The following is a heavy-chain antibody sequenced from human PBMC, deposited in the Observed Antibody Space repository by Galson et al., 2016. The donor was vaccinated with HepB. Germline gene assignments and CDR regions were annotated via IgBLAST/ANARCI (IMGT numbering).Heavy chain of an antibody. V-gene: IGHV6-1*01. D-gene: IGHD6-25*01. J-gene: IGHJ4*02. Sequence: CAISGDSVSSNSAAWNWIRQSPSRGLEWLGRTYYRSKWYNDYAESVKSRITINQATSKNQFSLQLHSVTPDDTAFYYCAGEGASGYALDYWGQGTLVTVSS. CDR2: TYYRSKWYN. CDR1: GDSVSSNSAA. CDR3: AGEGASGYALDY.